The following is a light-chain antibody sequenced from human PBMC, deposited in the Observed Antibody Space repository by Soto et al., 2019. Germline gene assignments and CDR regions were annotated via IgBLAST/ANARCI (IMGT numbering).Light chain of an antibody. CDR2: NND. CDR3: STWDDSLNGWV. J-gene: IGLJ7*01. CDR1: TSNIGDNT. V-gene: IGLV1-44*01. Sequence: QSVLTQPPSASETPGQRVAISCSGSTSNIGDNTVHWYQQLPGTAPKLLIYNNDRRPSGVPDRFSGSKSGTSASLAISGLQSEDEADCFCSTWDDSLNGWVFGGGTQLTVL.